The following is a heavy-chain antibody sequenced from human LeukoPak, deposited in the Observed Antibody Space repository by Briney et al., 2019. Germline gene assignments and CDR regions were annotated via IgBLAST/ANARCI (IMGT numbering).Heavy chain of an antibody. J-gene: IGHJ4*02. CDR3: ARAPITSPFYFDY. V-gene: IGHV3-20*04. Sequence: GGSLRLTCTASGFAFDERGMSWVRQVPGKGLEWVSGINWSGGSTGYADPLRGRFTISRDNAKNSLYLQMDRLRAEDTALYYCARAPITSPFYFDYWGQGTLVTVSS. D-gene: IGHD2-2*01. CDR1: GFAFDERG. CDR2: INWSGGST.